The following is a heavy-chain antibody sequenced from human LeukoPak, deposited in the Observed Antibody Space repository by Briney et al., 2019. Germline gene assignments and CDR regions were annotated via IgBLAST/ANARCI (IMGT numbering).Heavy chain of an antibody. CDR3: ARYSGSYFPFDY. D-gene: IGHD1-26*01. Sequence: PSETLSLTCTVSGGSISNYFWSWIRQAPGKGLEYIGFIYYSGNTNYNPSHKSRVTISVDTSKNQFSLKLSSVTAADTAVYYCARYSGSYFPFDYWGQGTLVTVSS. J-gene: IGHJ4*02. CDR1: GGSISNYF. CDR2: IYYSGNT. V-gene: IGHV4-59*01.